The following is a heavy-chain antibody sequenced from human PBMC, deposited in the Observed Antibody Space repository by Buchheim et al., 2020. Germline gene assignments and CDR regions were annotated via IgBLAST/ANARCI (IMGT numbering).Heavy chain of an antibody. CDR3: ARHNFLGLYFDY. Sequence: QVQLQESGPGLVKPSETLSLTCTVSGGSISSYYWSWIRQPPGKGLEWIGYIYYSGSTNYNPSLKSRVTISVDTSKNQFSLKLSSVTAADTAVYYCARHNFLGLYFDYWGQGTL. CDR2: IYYSGST. V-gene: IGHV4-59*08. J-gene: IGHJ4*02. D-gene: IGHD3-3*01. CDR1: GGSISSYY.